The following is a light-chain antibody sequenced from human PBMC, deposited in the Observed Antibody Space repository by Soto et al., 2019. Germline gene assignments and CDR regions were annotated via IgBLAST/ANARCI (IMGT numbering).Light chain of an antibody. CDR1: QSIRSY. CDR2: DAS. Sequence: EVVLTQSPDTLSLPPGERATLSCRASQSIRSYLAWYQHKHGQAPRLLIYDASNRATGIPARFSGSGSGTDFTLTISSLEPEDFAVYYCQQRSNWPLTFXQGTKVDI. CDR3: QQRSNWPLT. J-gene: IGKJ1*01. V-gene: IGKV3-11*01.